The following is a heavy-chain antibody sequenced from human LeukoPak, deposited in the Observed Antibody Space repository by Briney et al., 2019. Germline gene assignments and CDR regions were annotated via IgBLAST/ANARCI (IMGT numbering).Heavy chain of an antibody. J-gene: IGHJ4*02. Sequence: VGSLRLSCAASGFTFSIYAMNWVRQAPGKGLEWVSTISSDGGSTYYADSVKGRFTISRDNPKNQLYLQMNSLRAEDTAVYYCAKGVCSGVPLTKVLDYWGQGTLVTVSS. CDR2: ISSDGGST. V-gene: IGHV3-23*01. CDR1: GFTFSIYA. CDR3: AKGVCSGVPLTKVLDY. D-gene: IGHD2/OR15-2a*01.